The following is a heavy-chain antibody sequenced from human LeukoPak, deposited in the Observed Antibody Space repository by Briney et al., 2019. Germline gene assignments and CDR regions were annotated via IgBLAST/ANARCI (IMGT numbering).Heavy chain of an antibody. CDR2: IYHSGST. Sequence: SETLSLTFAVSGSSISSGYYWGWIRQPPGKGLEWIGSIYHSGSTYYNPSLKSRVTISVDTSKNQFSLKLSSVTAADTAVYYCAESGGSSWAQGTLVTVSS. CDR3: AESGGSS. J-gene: IGHJ5*02. V-gene: IGHV4-38-2*01. CDR1: GSSISSGYY. D-gene: IGHD2-15*01.